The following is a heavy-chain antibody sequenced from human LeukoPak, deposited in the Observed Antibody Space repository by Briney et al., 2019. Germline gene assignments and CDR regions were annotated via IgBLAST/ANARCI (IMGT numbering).Heavy chain of an antibody. Sequence: ASVRVSCKASGYPFNIYYMHWVPQAPGQGLEWMGIINPSGGSTAYAQKFQGRVTMTRDTSTSTVYMELSTLRSEDTAVYYCARDHGNSGWYRWFDPWGQGTLVTVSS. J-gene: IGHJ5*02. CDR1: GYPFNIYY. CDR2: INPSGGST. CDR3: ARDHGNSGWYRWFDP. D-gene: IGHD6-19*01. V-gene: IGHV1-46*02.